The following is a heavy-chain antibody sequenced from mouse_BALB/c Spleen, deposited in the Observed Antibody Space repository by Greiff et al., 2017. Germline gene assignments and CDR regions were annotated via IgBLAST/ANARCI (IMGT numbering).Heavy chain of an antibody. J-gene: IGHJ3*01. CDR3: TPRYD. Sequence: EVKLQESGAELVRPGASVKLSCTASGFNITDYYMHWVKQRPEKGLEWIGWIDPENGDTEYAPKFQGKATMTADTSSNTAYLQLSSLTTEDTAVDYFTPRYDWGQETLVTVSA. CDR2: IDPENGDT. V-gene: IGHV14-1*01. CDR1: GFNITDYY. D-gene: IGHD1-1*01.